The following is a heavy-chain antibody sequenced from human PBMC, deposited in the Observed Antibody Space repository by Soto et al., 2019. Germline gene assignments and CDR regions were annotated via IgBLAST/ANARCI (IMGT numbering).Heavy chain of an antibody. V-gene: IGHV3-21*01. J-gene: IGHJ4*02. Sequence: MRLSCAASGFTFTRYSMNWVRQAPGKGLEWVSSISSTTNYIYYADSMKGRFTVSRDNAKNSVYLDMNSLSAEDTAVYYCARESEDLTSNFDYWGQGTLVTVSS. CDR1: GFTFTRYS. CDR2: ISSTTNYI. CDR3: ARESEDLTSNFDY.